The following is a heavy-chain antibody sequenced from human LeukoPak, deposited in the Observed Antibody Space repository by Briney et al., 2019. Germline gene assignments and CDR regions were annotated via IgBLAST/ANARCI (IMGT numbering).Heavy chain of an antibody. J-gene: IGHJ6*03. D-gene: IGHD2-2*01. Sequence: GGSLRLSCAASGFTFSGSAMHWVRQASGKGLEWVGRIRSKGNSYATAYAASVKGRFTISRDDSKNTAYLQMNSLKTEDTAVYYCTRCRDIVVVPAANGDYYYYYMDVWGKGTTVTVSS. CDR3: TRCRDIVVVPAANGDYYYYYMDV. CDR1: GFTFSGSA. V-gene: IGHV3-73*01. CDR2: IRSKGNSYAT.